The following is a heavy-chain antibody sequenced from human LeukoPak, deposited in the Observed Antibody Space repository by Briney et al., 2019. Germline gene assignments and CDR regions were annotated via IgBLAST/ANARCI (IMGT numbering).Heavy chain of an antibody. CDR1: GGSISSYY. Sequence: SETLSLTCTVSGGSISSYYWSWIRQPPGKGLEWIGYIYYSGSTNYNPSLRSRVTISVDTSKNQFSLKLSSVTAADTAVCYCASNWNDDAFDIWGQGTMVTVSS. J-gene: IGHJ3*02. V-gene: IGHV4-59*01. CDR3: ASNWNDDAFDI. D-gene: IGHD1-20*01. CDR2: IYYSGST.